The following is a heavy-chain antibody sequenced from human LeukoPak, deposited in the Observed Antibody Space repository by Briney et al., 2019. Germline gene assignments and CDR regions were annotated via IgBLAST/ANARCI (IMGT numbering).Heavy chain of an antibody. Sequence: ASVTVSCKASGYTFTSYYMHWVRQAPGQGLEWMGIINPSGGSTSYAQKFQGRVTMTRDTSTSTVYMELSSLRSEDTAVYYCARGAPSRYSGYWFDPWGQGTLVTVSS. CDR2: INPSGGST. CDR1: GYTFTSYY. J-gene: IGHJ5*02. D-gene: IGHD1-26*01. V-gene: IGHV1-46*01. CDR3: ARGAPSRYSGYWFDP.